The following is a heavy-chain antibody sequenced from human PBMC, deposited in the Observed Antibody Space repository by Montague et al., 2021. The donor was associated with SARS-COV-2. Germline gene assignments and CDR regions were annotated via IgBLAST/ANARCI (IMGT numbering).Heavy chain of an antibody. CDR1: GVSFSGYY. J-gene: IGHJ3*02. Sequence: SETLSLTCAVYGVSFSGYYWSWIRQAPGKGLEWIGEINHSGRTNYSPSLQSRLTMSIDTSTNQFSLRLTSVTAADTAVFFCVREKAGGLRNVFDIWGQGTTVTVSS. CDR2: INHSGRT. V-gene: IGHV4-34*01. CDR3: VREKAGGLRNVFDI.